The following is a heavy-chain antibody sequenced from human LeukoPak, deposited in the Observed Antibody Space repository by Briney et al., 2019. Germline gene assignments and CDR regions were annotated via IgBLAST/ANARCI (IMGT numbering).Heavy chain of an antibody. CDR1: GGSISRYY. D-gene: IGHD3-22*01. V-gene: IGHV4-59*08. J-gene: IGHJ4*02. CDR2: INHSGST. Sequence: PSETLSLTCIVSGGSISRYYWSWIRQPPGKGLEWIGYINHSGSTNYNPFLKSRVTISVDTSKNQFSLKLSSVTAADTAVYYCASDSSGYYYPYYWGQGTLVTVSS. CDR3: ASDSSGYYYPYY.